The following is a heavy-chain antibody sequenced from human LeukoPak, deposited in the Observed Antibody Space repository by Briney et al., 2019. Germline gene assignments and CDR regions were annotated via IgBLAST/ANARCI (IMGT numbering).Heavy chain of an antibody. CDR2: IYHSGST. CDR3: ARVNINNWHSCDY. D-gene: IGHD1-1*01. Sequence: SETLSLTCAVSGGSISSSNWWSWVRQPPGKGLEWIGEIYHSGSTNYNPSLKSRVTISVDKSRNHFSLNLSSVTAADTAVYYCARVNINNWHSCDYWGQGTLVTVSS. CDR1: GGSISSSNW. J-gene: IGHJ4*02. V-gene: IGHV4-4*02.